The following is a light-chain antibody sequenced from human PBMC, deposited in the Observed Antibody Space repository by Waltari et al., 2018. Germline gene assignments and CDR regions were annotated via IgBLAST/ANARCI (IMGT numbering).Light chain of an antibody. CDR3: MQSLQALWT. CDR1: QSLLHRHGNNY. Sequence: DIVMTQSPLSLPVTPGEPASISCRSSQSLLHRHGNNYLDWHLQKPGQSPQLLIYLGSNRDSGVPDKFSGSGSGTDFTLKISILEAEDFGVYYCMQSLQALWTFGQGTKVEIK. CDR2: LGS. V-gene: IGKV2-28*01. J-gene: IGKJ1*01.